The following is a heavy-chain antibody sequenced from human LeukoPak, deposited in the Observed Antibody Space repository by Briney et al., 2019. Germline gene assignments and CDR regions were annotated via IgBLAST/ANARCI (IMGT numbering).Heavy chain of an antibody. CDR2: IKQDGSEK. CDR1: GFTFSSYA. V-gene: IGHV3-7*01. Sequence: PGGSLRLSCAASGFTFSSYAMSWVRQAPGKGLEWVANIKQDGSEKYYVDSVKGRFTISRDNAKNSLYLQMNSLRAEDTAVYYCAKDRSYCSGGSCYSDYFDYWGQGTLVTVSS. J-gene: IGHJ4*02. D-gene: IGHD2-15*01. CDR3: AKDRSYCSGGSCYSDYFDY.